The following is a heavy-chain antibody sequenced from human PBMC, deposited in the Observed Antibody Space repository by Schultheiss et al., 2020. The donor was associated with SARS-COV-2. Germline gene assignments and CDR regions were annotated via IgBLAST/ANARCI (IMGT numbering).Heavy chain of an antibody. CDR3: ARFRGTGTTRYFDY. Sequence: SCAVYGGSFSGYYWSWIRQPPGKGLEWIGEINHSGSTNYNPSLKSRVTISVDTSKNQFSLKLSSVTAADTAVYYCARFRGTGTTRYFDYWGQGTLVTVSS. CDR1: GGSFSGYY. CDR2: INHSGST. J-gene: IGHJ4*02. V-gene: IGHV4-34*01. D-gene: IGHD1-1*01.